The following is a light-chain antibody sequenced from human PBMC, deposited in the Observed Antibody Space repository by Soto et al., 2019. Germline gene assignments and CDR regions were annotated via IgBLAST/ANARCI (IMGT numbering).Light chain of an antibody. Sequence: DIQMTQSPSTLSASVGDRVTITCRASQSIGNSLIWYQQKPGKAPNLLIYDASSLQTGVPSRFSGSGSGTDFALTISSLHPEDFATYYCQQSHSIPISFGPGTKLDVK. V-gene: IGKV1-39*01. J-gene: IGKJ3*01. CDR3: QQSHSIPIS. CDR1: QSIGNS. CDR2: DAS.